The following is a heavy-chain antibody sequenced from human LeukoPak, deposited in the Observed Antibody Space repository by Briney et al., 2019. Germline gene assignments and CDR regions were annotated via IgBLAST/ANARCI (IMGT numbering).Heavy chain of an antibody. J-gene: IGHJ4*02. CDR2: IYITGST. Sequence: PSETLSLTCAVSGYSISSGYYWSWFRQPAGKGLEWIGRIYITGSTNYNPSLKSRVTMSVDTSKSQFSLRLSSVTAADTAVYYCARSGGDFWSGSFGYLDYWGQGTLVTVSS. CDR1: GYSISSGYY. D-gene: IGHD3-3*01. V-gene: IGHV4-4*07. CDR3: ARSGGDFWSGSFGYLDY.